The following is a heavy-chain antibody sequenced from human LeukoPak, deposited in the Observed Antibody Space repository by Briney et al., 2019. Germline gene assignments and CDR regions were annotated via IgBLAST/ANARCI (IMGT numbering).Heavy chain of an antibody. Sequence: GGSLRLSCAASGFTLDDYAMHWVRQAPGKGLEWVSLISGDGGSTYYADSVKGRFTISRDNSKNSLYLQMNSLRAEDTAVYYCAREAYDILTGYRSYWYFDLWGRGTLVTVSS. CDR2: ISGDGGST. J-gene: IGHJ2*01. D-gene: IGHD3-9*01. V-gene: IGHV3-43*02. CDR1: GFTLDDYA. CDR3: AREAYDILTGYRSYWYFDL.